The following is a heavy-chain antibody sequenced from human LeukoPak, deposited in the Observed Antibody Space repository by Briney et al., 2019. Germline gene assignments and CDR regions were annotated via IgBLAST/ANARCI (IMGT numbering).Heavy chain of an antibody. V-gene: IGHV3-23*01. CDR3: AKDRSYDFPNY. CDR2: ISGSGFNT. CDR1: GFTFSSSA. Sequence: GGSLRLSCAASGFTFSSSAMSWVRQAPGKGLEWVSTISGSGFNTYYADSVTGRFSVSRDNSNNTVFLRMTSLRAEDTAIYYCAKDRSYDFPNYWGQGTLVTVSS. D-gene: IGHD3/OR15-3a*01. J-gene: IGHJ4*02.